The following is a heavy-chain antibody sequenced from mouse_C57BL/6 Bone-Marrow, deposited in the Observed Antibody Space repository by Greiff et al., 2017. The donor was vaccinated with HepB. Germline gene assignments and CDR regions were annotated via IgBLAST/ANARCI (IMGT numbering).Heavy chain of an antibody. V-gene: IGHV1-55*01. J-gene: IGHJ3*01. CDR2: IYPGSGST. Sequence: QVQLKQPGAELVKPGASVKMSCKASGYTFTSYWITWVKQRPGQGLEWIGDIYPGSGSTNYNEKFKSKATLTVDTSSSTAYMQLSSLTSEDSAVYYCARNDYYGSRPFAYWGQGTLVTVSA. CDR3: ARNDYYGSRPFAY. CDR1: GYTFTSYW. D-gene: IGHD1-1*01.